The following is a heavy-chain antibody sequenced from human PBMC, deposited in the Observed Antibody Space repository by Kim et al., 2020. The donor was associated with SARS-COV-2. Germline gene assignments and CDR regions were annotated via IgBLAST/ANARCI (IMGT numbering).Heavy chain of an antibody. D-gene: IGHD2-15*01. J-gene: IGHJ4*02. CDR3: ARHPGRLGHTVVTPNFDY. V-gene: IGHV4-39*01. Sequence: KSRVTISVDTSKNQFSLKLSSVTAADTAVYYCARHPGRLGHTVVTPNFDYWGQGTLVTVSS.